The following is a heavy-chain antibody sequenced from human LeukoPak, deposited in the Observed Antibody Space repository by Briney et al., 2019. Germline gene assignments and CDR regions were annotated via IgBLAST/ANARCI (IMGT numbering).Heavy chain of an antibody. Sequence: GGSLRLSCAASGFTFSSYAISWVRQAPGKGLEWVSAISGSGGSTYYADSVKGRFTISRDNAKNSLYLQMNSLRAEDTAVYYCARDLKELGYGSGSYEDYYYYGMDVWGQGTTVTVSS. V-gene: IGHV3-23*01. CDR3: ARDLKELGYGSGSYEDYYYYGMDV. J-gene: IGHJ6*02. CDR2: ISGSGGST. D-gene: IGHD3-10*01. CDR1: GFTFSSYA.